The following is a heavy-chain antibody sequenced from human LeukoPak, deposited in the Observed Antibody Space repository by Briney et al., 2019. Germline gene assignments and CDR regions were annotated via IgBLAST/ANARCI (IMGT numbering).Heavy chain of an antibody. D-gene: IGHD3-16*01. V-gene: IGHV4-61*01. CDR2: IYYSGST. J-gene: IGHJ4*02. CDR3: ASITWGPNDY. CDR1: GGSISSGSYY. Sequence: SETLSLTCTVSGGSISSGSYYWSCILQPPGKGLEWIGYIYYSGSTNYNPSLKSRVTISVDTSKNQFSLKLSSVTAADTAVYYCASITWGPNDYWGQGTLVTVSS.